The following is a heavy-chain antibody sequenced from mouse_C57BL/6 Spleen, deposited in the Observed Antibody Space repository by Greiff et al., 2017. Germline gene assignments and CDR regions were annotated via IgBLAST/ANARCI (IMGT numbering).Heavy chain of an antibody. Sequence: EVKLVESGPGMVKPSQSLSLTCTVTGYSITSGYDWHWIRHFPGNKLEWMGYISYSGSTNYNPSLKSRISITHDTSKNHFFLKLNSVTTEDTATYYCARGPTGTGAMDYWGQGTSVTVSS. CDR1: GYSITSGYD. V-gene: IGHV3-1*01. CDR3: ARGPTGTGAMDY. J-gene: IGHJ4*01. CDR2: ISYSGST. D-gene: IGHD4-1*02.